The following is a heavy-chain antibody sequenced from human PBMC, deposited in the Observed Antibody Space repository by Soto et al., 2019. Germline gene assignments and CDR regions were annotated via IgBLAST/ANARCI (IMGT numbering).Heavy chain of an antibody. CDR2: IYPGDSDT. D-gene: IGHD4-17*01. Sequence: EVQLVQSGAEVKKPGESLKISCKGSGYSFTRYWIGWVRQMPGKGLEWMGIIYPGDSDTRYSPSFQGQVTISADKSISTAYLQWSSLKASDTAMYYCARRNDYGDPNWYFDLWGRGTLVTVSS. CDR1: GYSFTRYW. J-gene: IGHJ2*01. CDR3: ARRNDYGDPNWYFDL. V-gene: IGHV5-51*01.